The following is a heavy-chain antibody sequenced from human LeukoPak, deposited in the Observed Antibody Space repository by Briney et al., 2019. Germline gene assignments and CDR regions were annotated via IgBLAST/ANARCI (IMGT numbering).Heavy chain of an antibody. D-gene: IGHD3-22*01. CDR1: GYTFTGYY. CDR3: ARVIENYYDSSGYDY. J-gene: IGHJ4*02. V-gene: IGHV1-2*02. CDR2: INPNSGGT. Sequence: ASVKDSCKASGYTFTGYYMHWVRQAPGQGLEWMGWINPNSGGTNYAQKFQGRVTMTRDTSISTAYMELSRLRSDDTAVYYCARVIENYYDSSGYDYWGQGTLVTVSS.